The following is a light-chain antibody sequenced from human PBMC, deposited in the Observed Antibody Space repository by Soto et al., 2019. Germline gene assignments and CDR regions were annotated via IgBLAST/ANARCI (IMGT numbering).Light chain of an antibody. V-gene: IGKV3-15*01. CDR3: LQYHNLWA. Sequence: ILLTQSPSTVSVSPGESATLSCRASQNIYYNVAWYQHRPGQAPSLLIYRASTRAPGVPAWFSGSGSRREFTTTISSLQPEDVTDYSCLQYHNLWAFGQGTKLEI. J-gene: IGKJ2*01. CDR1: QNIYYN. CDR2: RAS.